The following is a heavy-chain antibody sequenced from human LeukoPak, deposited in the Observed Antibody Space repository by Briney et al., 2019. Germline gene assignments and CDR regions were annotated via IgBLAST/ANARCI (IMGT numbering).Heavy chain of an antibody. CDR2: INPSGGST. D-gene: IGHD6-6*01. CDR1: GYTFTSYY. J-gene: IGHJ5*02. CDR3: ARERPTIAARSSNWFDP. V-gene: IGHV1-46*01. Sequence: GASVKVSCKASGYTFTSYYMHWVRQAPGQGLEWMGIINPSGGSTSYAQKFQGTVTMTRDTSTSTVYMELSCLRSEDTAVYYCARERPTIAARSSNWFDPWGQGTLVTVSS.